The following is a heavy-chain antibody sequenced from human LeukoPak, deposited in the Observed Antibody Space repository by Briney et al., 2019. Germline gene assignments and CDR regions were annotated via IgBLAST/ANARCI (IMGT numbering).Heavy chain of an antibody. CDR3: ARGDAYYYDSSGYRAVDY. CDR2: INHSGGT. V-gene: IGHV4-34*01. D-gene: IGHD3-22*01. J-gene: IGHJ4*02. Sequence: SETLSLTCAVYGGSFSGYYWSWIRQPPGKGLEWIGEINHSGGTNYNPSLKSRVTISVDTSKNQFSLKLSSVTAADTAVYYCARGDAYYYDSSGYRAVDYWGQGTLVTVSS. CDR1: GGSFSGYY.